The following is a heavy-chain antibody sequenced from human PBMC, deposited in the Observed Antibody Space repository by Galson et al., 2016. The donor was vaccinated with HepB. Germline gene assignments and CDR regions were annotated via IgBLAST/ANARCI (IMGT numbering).Heavy chain of an antibody. CDR3: ASKGKEWLVHGYFDF. CDR2: LYFGANT. V-gene: IGHV4-39*01. CDR1: GGSINSSSFY. D-gene: IGHD6-19*01. Sequence: SETLSLTCSVSGGSINSSSFYWGWIRQSPGRGLEWIGTLYFGANTYYNPSLKSRVTISVDTSNNQFPLKLTYVTAEDTAICYCASKGKEWLVHGYFDFWGQGTLATVSS. J-gene: IGHJ4*02.